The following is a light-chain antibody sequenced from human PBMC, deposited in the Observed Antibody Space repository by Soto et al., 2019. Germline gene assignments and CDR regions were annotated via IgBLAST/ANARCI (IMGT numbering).Light chain of an antibody. CDR2: GAS. CDR1: QSVSSSY. J-gene: IGKJ1*01. Sequence: EIVLTQSPGTLSLSPGERATLFCRASQSVSSSYLAWYQQHPGQAPRLLIFGASTRATGIPDRFSGSGSGTDFTLTITRVEPEDVAVYYCQQYDSSQWTFGQGTKVEIK. V-gene: IGKV3-20*01. CDR3: QQYDSSQWT.